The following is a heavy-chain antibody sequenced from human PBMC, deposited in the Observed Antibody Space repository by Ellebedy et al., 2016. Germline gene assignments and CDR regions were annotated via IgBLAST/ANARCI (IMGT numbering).Heavy chain of an antibody. CDR1: GFTFSMYS. Sequence: GESLKISXAASGFTFSMYSMNWVRQAPGKELEWLSYISSGSSTIYYADSVKGRFTFSRANAKNSLYLQMNSLRPEDTALYYCVEDGGPGGAEHWGQGTLVTVSS. D-gene: IGHD1-14*01. J-gene: IGHJ4*02. V-gene: IGHV3-48*04. CDR3: VEDGGPGGAEH. CDR2: ISSGSSTI.